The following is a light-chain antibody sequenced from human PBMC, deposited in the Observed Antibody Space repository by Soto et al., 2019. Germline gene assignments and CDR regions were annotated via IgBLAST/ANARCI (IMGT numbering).Light chain of an antibody. CDR3: QQYNSYPIT. J-gene: IGKJ5*01. V-gene: IGKV1-5*03. Sequence: DIQMTQSPSTLSASAGDRVTITCRASQSISSWLAWYQQKPGKAPKLLIYKASSLEGGVPSRFSGSGSGTEFTLTISSLQPDDFATYYCQQYNSYPITFGHGTRLEIK. CDR2: KAS. CDR1: QSISSW.